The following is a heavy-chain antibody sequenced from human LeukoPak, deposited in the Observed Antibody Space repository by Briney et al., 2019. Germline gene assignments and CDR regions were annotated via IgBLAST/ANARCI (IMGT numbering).Heavy chain of an antibody. J-gene: IGHJ4*02. CDR2: INPNSGGT. D-gene: IGHD1-26*01. CDR3: AVVGAQLSRGVFDY. CDR1: GYTFTDYF. Sequence: PKASVKVSCKASGYTFTDYFIHWVRQAPGQGLEWMGRINPNSGGTNYAQKFQGRVTMTRDTSISTAYMELSRLRSDDTAVYYCAVVGAQLSRGVFDYWGQGTLVTVSS. V-gene: IGHV1-2*06.